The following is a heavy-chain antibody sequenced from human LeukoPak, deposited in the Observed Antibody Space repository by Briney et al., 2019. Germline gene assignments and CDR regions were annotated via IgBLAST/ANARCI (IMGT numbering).Heavy chain of an antibody. D-gene: IGHD5-12*01. J-gene: IGHJ4*02. CDR3: ARVSGYVKFDY. CDR2: IYSGGST. CDR1: GFTFSSNY. Sequence: PGGSLRLSCAASGFTFSSNYTSWVRQAPGKGLEWVSVIYSGGSTYYADSVKGRFTISRDNSKNTLYLQMNSLRAEDTAVYYCARVSGYVKFDYWGQGTLVTVSS. V-gene: IGHV3-66*01.